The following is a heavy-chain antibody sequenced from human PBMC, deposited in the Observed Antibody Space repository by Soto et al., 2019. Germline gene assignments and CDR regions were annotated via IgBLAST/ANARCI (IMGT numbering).Heavy chain of an antibody. CDR1: GFSVSSNY. V-gene: IGHV3-53*01. CDR3: SGDPSGYDEGDWYHGVDV. Sequence: PGGSLRLSCAASGFSVSSNYMSWVRQAPGEGLEWVAIIYINGSTDYADSVQGRFSVSRDIYKNTLFLQMNNLRAEDTAVYFCSGDPSGYDEGDWYHGVDVWGQGTRVTVSS. J-gene: IGHJ6*02. CDR2: IYINGST. D-gene: IGHD5-12*01.